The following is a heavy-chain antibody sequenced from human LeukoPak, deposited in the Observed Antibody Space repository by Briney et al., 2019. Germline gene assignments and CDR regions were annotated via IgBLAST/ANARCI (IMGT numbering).Heavy chain of an antibody. J-gene: IGHJ5*02. CDR2: IYYSGST. D-gene: IGHD6-13*01. CDR1: GGSISSYY. CDR3: ARALSSSWTHPYNWFDP. Sequence: SETLSLTCTVSGGSISSYYWSWIRQPPGKGLEWIGYIYYSGSTNYNPSLKSRVTISVDTSKNQFSLKLSSVTAADTAVYYCARALSSSWTHPYNWFDPWGQGTLVTASS. V-gene: IGHV4-59*01.